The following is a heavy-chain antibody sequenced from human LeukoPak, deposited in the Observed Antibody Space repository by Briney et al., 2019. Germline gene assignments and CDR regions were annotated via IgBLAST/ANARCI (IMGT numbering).Heavy chain of an antibody. Sequence: ASVKVSCKASGGTFSSYAISWVRQAPGQGLEWMGGIIPIFGTANYAQKFQGSVTITADESTSTAYMELGSLRSEDTAVYYCARDARDYCSGGSCYWYHYYWGQGTLVTVSS. CDR3: ARDARDYCSGGSCYWYHYY. CDR2: IIPIFGTA. J-gene: IGHJ4*02. V-gene: IGHV1-69*13. CDR1: GGTFSSYA. D-gene: IGHD2-15*01.